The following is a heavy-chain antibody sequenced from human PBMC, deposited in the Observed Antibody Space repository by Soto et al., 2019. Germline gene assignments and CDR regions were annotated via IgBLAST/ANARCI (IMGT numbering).Heavy chain of an antibody. V-gene: IGHV3-66*01. Sequence: EVQLVESGGGLVQPGGSLRLSCAASGFTVSSNYMSWVRQAPGKGLEWVSVIYSGGTTYYADSVKGRFTISRDNSKNTLNLHMNSLRAEDTAVYYCARYGDSSDYRGWFAPWGQGTLVTVSS. D-gene: IGHD3-22*01. CDR2: IYSGGTT. J-gene: IGHJ5*02. CDR1: GFTVSSNY. CDR3: ARYGDSSDYRGWFAP.